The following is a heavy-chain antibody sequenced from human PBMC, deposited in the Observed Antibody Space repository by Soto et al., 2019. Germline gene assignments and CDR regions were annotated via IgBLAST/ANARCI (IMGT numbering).Heavy chain of an antibody. CDR1: GGSISSGGYY. V-gene: IGHV4-30-4*01. Sequence: CTVSGGSISSGGYYWSWVRQPPGKGLEWIGYIPSRGRPFYNPSLTSRGTISADTSKNQPSLQLTSVTAADTAVYYCARDTYSGYDFGLWGQGTLVTVSS. D-gene: IGHD5-12*01. CDR2: IPSRGRP. J-gene: IGHJ5*02. CDR3: ARDTYSGYDFGL.